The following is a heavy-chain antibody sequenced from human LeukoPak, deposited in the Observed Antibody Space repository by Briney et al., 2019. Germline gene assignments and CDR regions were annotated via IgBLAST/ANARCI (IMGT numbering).Heavy chain of an antibody. V-gene: IGHV3-21*01. CDR2: ISSSSSYI. Sequence: GGSLRLSCAASGFIFSSYSMNWVRQAPGKGLQWVSSISSSSSYIYYADPVKGRFTISRDNAKNSLYLQMNSLRAEDTAVYYCARASVTYYYDSSGYSFDYWGQGTLVTVSS. CDR3: ARASVTYYYDSSGYSFDY. CDR1: GFIFSSYS. J-gene: IGHJ4*02. D-gene: IGHD3-22*01.